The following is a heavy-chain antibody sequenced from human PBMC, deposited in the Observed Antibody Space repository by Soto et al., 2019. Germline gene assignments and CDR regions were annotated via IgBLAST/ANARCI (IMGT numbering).Heavy chain of an antibody. J-gene: IGHJ5*02. CDR2: ISSNGGST. D-gene: IGHD2-15*01. CDR1: GFTFSSYA. V-gene: IGHV3-64*01. Sequence: GGSLRLSCAASGFTFSSYAMHWVRQAPGKGLEYVSAISSNGGSTYYANSVKGRFTISRDNSKNTLYLQMGSLRAEDMAVYYCARGPGVVAVGPSPFDPWGQGTLVTVSS. CDR3: ARGPGVVAVGPSPFDP.